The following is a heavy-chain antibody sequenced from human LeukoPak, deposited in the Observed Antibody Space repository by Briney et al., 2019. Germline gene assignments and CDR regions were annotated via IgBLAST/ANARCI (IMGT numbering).Heavy chain of an antibody. CDR2: IKQDGSEK. V-gene: IGHV3-7*01. CDR3: AREMAPHCSSTSCYTILYYYYYGMDV. Sequence: GGSLRLACAADGLTLSSSWMSSVRQAPGRGLGWVPNIKQDGSEKYYVDSVKGQFTVSRDNAKTSLYLQTNCLRAEDTAVYYCAREMAPHCSSTSCYTILYYYYYGMDVCGQGGTVTVSP. CDR1: GLTLSSSW. D-gene: IGHD2-2*02. J-gene: IGHJ6*01.